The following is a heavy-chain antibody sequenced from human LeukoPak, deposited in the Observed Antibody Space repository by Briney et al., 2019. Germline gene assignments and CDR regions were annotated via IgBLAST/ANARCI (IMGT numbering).Heavy chain of an antibody. Sequence: ASVKVSCKASGYTFTSYYMHWVRQAPGQGLEWMGIINPSGGSTSYAQKFQGRVTMTRDTSTSTVYMELSSLRSEDTAVYYCARDHRGLNCSSTSCYWTYYYGMDVWGQGTTVTVSS. CDR2: INPSGGST. CDR1: GYTFTSYY. D-gene: IGHD2-2*01. J-gene: IGHJ6*02. CDR3: ARDHRGLNCSSTSCYWTYYYGMDV. V-gene: IGHV1-46*01.